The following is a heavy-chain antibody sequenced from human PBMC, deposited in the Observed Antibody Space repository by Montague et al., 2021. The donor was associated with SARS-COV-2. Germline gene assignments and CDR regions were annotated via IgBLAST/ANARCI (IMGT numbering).Heavy chain of an antibody. CDR1: GDSVCSMTAS. CDR2: SYYRSKWYH. D-gene: IGHD2-15*01. V-gene: IGHV6-1*01. CDR3: ARTTTRMLYPENAFDI. J-gene: IGHJ3*02. Sequence: CAISGDSVCSMTASWNWIRQSSSRGLQWLLMSYYRSKWYHDYAIXLKSRITINPDTSKNQFSLQLSSVAPEDTAAFYCARTTTRMLYPENAFDIWGQGTMVTVSS.